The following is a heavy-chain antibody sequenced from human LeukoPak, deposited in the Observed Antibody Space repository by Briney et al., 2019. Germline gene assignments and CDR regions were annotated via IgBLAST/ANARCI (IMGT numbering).Heavy chain of an antibody. V-gene: IGHV1-69*06. J-gene: IGHJ5*02. D-gene: IGHD3-22*01. CDR3: ARDIIHYYDSSGPNWFDP. Sequence: ASVKVSCKASGGTFSSYAISWVRQAPGQGLEWMGGIIPIFGTANYAQKFQGRVTITADKSTSTAYMELSSLRSEDTAVYYCARDIIHYYDSSGPNWFDPWGQGTLVTVSS. CDR2: IIPIFGTA. CDR1: GGTFSSYA.